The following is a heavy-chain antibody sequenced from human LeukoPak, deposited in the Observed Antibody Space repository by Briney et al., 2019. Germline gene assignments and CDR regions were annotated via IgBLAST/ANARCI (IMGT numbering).Heavy chain of an antibody. V-gene: IGHV6-1*01. CDR3: ARDLSLAFDY. CDR1: GDSDSSNRAA. CDR2: KYYRTKWYN. Sequence: PSQTLPLTRAISGDSDSSNRAAWHWIRQSPSRGLEWLGRKYYRTKWYNDYPVSVKSRITINPDTSKNQFSLQLNSVTPEDTAVYYCARDLSLAFDYWGQGILVTVSS. D-gene: IGHD2-15*01. J-gene: IGHJ4*02.